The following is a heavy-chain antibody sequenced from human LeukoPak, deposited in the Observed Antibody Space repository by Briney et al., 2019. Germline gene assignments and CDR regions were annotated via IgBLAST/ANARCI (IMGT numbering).Heavy chain of an antibody. D-gene: IGHD6-19*01. CDR1: GFIVSRND. V-gene: IGHV3-53*01. Sequence: PGGSLRPSCAVSGFIVSRNDMTWVRQAPGKGLEWVSLLYSDGKTFYADSVKGRFTISRDNSKNTLNLQMNSLRADDTAVYYCARVVAGLYFDYWVQGTLVTVSS. CDR2: LYSDGKT. J-gene: IGHJ4*02. CDR3: ARVVAGLYFDY.